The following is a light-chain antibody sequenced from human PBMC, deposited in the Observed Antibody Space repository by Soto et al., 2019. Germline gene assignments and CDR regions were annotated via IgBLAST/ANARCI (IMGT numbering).Light chain of an antibody. V-gene: IGKV1-39*01. CDR2: AAS. J-gene: IGKJ1*01. CDR3: QQSYGTPR. CDR1: QSISNY. Sequence: DIQMVDSPSSLSASVGDRLTITCRASQSISNYLNWYQQNPGTAPKLLIYAASSLQSGVPSRFSGSGSGTHFTLTISSLQPEDFATYYCQQSYGTPRFGQGTKVDIK.